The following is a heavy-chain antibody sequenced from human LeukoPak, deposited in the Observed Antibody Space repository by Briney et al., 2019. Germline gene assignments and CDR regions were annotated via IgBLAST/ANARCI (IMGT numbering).Heavy chain of an antibody. D-gene: IGHD2-15*01. J-gene: IGHJ4*02. V-gene: IGHV3-33*01. Sequence: PGGSLRLSCAATGFTFSTYGMHWVRQAPGKGLEWVAVIWSDGNNKFYADSVEGRFTFSRDNSRNTLSLQMNSLRAEDTAVYYCARDYRGYRAPYYFDYWGQGTLVTVSS. CDR2: IWSDGNNK. CDR1: GFTFSTYG. CDR3: ARDYRGYRAPYYFDY.